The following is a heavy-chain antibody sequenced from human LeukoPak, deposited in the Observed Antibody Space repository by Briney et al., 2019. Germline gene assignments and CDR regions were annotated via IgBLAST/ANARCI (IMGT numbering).Heavy chain of an antibody. CDR1: GFTFTNYW. CDR2: INTDGSST. CDR3: ARDPGAYFDY. V-gene: IGHV3-74*01. J-gene: IGHJ4*02. Sequence: GGSLRLSCAASGFTFTNYWMHWVRQAPGKGLVWVSHINTDGSSTNYADSVKGRFTISGDNAKNTLYLQMNSLRAEDTAVYYCARDPGAYFDYWGQGTLVTVSS. D-gene: IGHD3-16*01.